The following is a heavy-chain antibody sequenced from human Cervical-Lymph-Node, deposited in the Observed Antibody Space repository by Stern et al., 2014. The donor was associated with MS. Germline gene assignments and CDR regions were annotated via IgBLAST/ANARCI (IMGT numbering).Heavy chain of an antibody. Sequence: VQLVESGAEVKKPGASVKVSCRASNYTFSSYGISWVRQAPGQGLEWVGWISAYNGNTNFAQKFQARVTLTTDTSTNTAYMELRSLRSDDTAVYYCARGGGVTPFWYLDLWGRGTLVAVSS. CDR2: ISAYNGNT. CDR3: ARGGGVTPFWYLDL. J-gene: IGHJ2*01. CDR1: NYTFSSYG. V-gene: IGHV1-18*01. D-gene: IGHD3-16*01.